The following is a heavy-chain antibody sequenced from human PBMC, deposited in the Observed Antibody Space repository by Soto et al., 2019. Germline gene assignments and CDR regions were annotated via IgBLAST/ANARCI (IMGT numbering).Heavy chain of an antibody. J-gene: IGHJ4*02. CDR1: GGSISSSSYY. CDR2: IYYSGST. D-gene: IGHD6-25*01. V-gene: IGHV4-39*01. Sequence: PSETLSLTCTVSGGSISSSSYYWGWIRQPPGKGLEWIGYIYYSGSTYYNPSLKSRVTISVDTSKNKFSLMLYSVTAADTAIYYCAKHIGRGRRPPTPFDYWGQGIPVTVSS. CDR3: AKHIGRGRRPPTPFDY.